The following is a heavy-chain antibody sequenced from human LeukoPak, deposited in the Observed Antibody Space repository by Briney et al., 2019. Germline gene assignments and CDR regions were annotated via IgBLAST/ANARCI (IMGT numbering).Heavy chain of an antibody. CDR1: GYTFTGYY. D-gene: IGHD1-26*01. J-gene: IGHJ5*02. Sequence: ASVKASCKASGYTFTGYYMHWVRQAPGQGLEWMGWINPNSGGTNYAQKFQGRVTMTRDTSISTAYMELSRLRSDDTAVYYCARVGKVGATRRWFDPWGQGTLDTVSS. V-gene: IGHV1-2*02. CDR3: ARVGKVGATRRWFDP. CDR2: INPNSGGT.